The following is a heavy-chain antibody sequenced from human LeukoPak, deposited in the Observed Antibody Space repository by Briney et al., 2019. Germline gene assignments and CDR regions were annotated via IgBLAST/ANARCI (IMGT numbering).Heavy chain of an antibody. D-gene: IGHD6-19*01. CDR3: AKVFQYRFQWLWDY. CDR2: IRYDGSNK. Sequence: GGSLRLSCAASGFTVSSNYMSWVRQAPGKGLEWVAFIRYDGSNKYYADSVKGRFTISRDNSKNTLYLQMNSLRAEDTAVYYCAKVFQYRFQWLWDYWGQGTLVTVSS. CDR1: GFTVSSNY. J-gene: IGHJ4*02. V-gene: IGHV3-30*02.